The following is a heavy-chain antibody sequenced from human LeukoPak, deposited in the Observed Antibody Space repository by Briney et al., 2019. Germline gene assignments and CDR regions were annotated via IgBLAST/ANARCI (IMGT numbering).Heavy chain of an antibody. CDR1: GFTFSDYY. CDR3: ARLAVAGWDIRY. Sequence: QSGGSLRLSCAASGFTFSDYYMSWIRQAPGKGLEWVSAISGSGGSTYYADSVKGRFTISRDNSKNTLYLHMNSLRAEDTAVYYCARLAVAGWDIRYWGQGTLVTVSS. CDR2: ISGSGGST. J-gene: IGHJ4*02. V-gene: IGHV3-23*01. D-gene: IGHD6-19*01.